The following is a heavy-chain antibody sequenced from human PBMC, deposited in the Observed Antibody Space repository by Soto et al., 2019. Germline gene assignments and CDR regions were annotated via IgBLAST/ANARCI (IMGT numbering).Heavy chain of an antibody. CDR2: ISSGRSCI. J-gene: IGHJ1*01. CDR3: VRWHAPESYEVY. Sequence: PGGPLTRSCAASGSTFTNNSKNWVPLAPGKGLEWVSSISSGRSCIYYADSEKGRFTSSRDNAKNSLYLQMNSLRAEGTALYYCVRWHAPESYEVYWGQGTLDGVSS. CDR1: GSTFTNNS. V-gene: IGHV3-21*01. D-gene: IGHD3-10*01.